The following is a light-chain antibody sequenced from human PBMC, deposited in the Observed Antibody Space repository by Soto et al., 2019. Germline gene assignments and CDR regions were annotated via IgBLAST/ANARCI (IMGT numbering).Light chain of an antibody. V-gene: IGKV3D-20*02. J-gene: IGKJ1*01. CDR3: QKRSNWPKT. Sequence: VMTQSPATLSLSPGESATLSCRDSQSVSSSYLAWYQQKTGQAPRILIYDESNRATGIPARFSGSGSGTDLNLTISRLEPEDFAVYYCQKRSNWPKTCGQGTKVDIK. CDR2: DES. CDR1: QSVSSSY.